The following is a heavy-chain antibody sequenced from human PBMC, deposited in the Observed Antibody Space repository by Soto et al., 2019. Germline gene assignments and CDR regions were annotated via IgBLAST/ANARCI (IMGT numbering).Heavy chain of an antibody. CDR3: ARDVESGSSQYYYYFSGMDV. Sequence: QVQLVESGGGVVQPGRSLRLSCAASGFTFSSNAMHWVRQAPGKGLEWVAVLSYDGSNKYYADSVKGRFTISRDNSKNTLYLQMDSLRTEDTVLYYCARDVESGSSQYYYYFSGMDVWGQGTTVTVSS. D-gene: IGHD1-26*01. CDR2: LSYDGSNK. V-gene: IGHV3-30-3*01. J-gene: IGHJ6*02. CDR1: GFTFSSNA.